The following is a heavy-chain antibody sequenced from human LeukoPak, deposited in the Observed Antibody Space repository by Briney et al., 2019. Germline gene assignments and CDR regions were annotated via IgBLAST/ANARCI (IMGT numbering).Heavy chain of an antibody. D-gene: IGHD2-2*01. J-gene: IGHJ3*02. CDR1: GGTFSSYA. Sequence: GSSAKVSCKASGGTFSSYAISWVRQAPGQGLEWMGRIIPIFGIANYAQKFQGRVTITADKSTSTAYMELSSLRSEDTAVYYCARGVVVPAASGGAFDIWGQGTMVTVSS. CDR2: IIPIFGIA. V-gene: IGHV1-69*04. CDR3: ARGVVVPAASGGAFDI.